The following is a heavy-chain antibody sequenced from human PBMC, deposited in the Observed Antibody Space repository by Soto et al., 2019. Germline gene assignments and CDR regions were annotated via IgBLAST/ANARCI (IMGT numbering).Heavy chain of an antibody. V-gene: IGHV2-5*02. D-gene: IGHD6-13*01. Sequence: QITPKESGPTVVKPTQTLTLTCSFTEFSLSTSEVGVVWVRQPPGKALEWLALIYWDDDKRYNTSLKSRVTITKDASKKQVVLTLANVDATDTATYFCAQSGVSSSALGYWGQGIQVTVSS. CDR2: IYWDDDK. J-gene: IGHJ4*02. CDR3: AQSGVSSSALGY. CDR1: EFSLSTSEVG.